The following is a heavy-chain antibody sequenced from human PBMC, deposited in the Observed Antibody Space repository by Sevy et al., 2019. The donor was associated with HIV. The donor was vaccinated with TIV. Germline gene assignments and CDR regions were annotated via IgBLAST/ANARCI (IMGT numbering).Heavy chain of an antibody. CDR1: GFTFSNYA. CDR2: LSSDNAGST. Sequence: GGSLRLSCSASGFTFSNYAMHWVRQAPGKGLEYVSGLSSDNAGSTYYADSVNGRFTISRDNSKNTLYLQMSSLRTEETAVYYCVKARIDTILWSKGDWFDPWGQGTLVTVSS. D-gene: IGHD3-9*01. J-gene: IGHJ5*02. V-gene: IGHV3-64D*06. CDR3: VKARIDTILWSKGDWFDP.